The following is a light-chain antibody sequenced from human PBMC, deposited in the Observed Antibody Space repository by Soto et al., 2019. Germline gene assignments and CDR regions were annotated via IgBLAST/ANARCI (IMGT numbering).Light chain of an antibody. J-gene: IGKJ5*01. V-gene: IGKV2-28*01. CDR1: QRLLFSNGYNY. CDR3: MQALQTPIT. Sequence: DIVMSQSPLSLPVTPGEPAPISCRSSQRLLFSNGYNYLDWYLQKPGQSPQLLMYLGSSRASGVPDRFSGSGSGTDFTLKISRVEAEDVGVYYCMQALQTPITFGQGTRLE. CDR2: LGS.